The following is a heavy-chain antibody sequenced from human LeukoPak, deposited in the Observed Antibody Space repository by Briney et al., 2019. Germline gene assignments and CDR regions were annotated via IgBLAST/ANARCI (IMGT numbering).Heavy chain of an antibody. Sequence: GGSLRLSCAASGFTFSTYSMNWVRQAPGKGLEWVSYISSSSSTIYYADSVKGRFTISRDNAKNSLYLQMNSLRAEDTAVYYCARLRGARGMDVWGKGTTVTVSS. CDR2: ISSSSSTI. J-gene: IGHJ6*04. D-gene: IGHD1-26*01. CDR3: ARLRGARGMDV. V-gene: IGHV3-48*04. CDR1: GFTFSTYS.